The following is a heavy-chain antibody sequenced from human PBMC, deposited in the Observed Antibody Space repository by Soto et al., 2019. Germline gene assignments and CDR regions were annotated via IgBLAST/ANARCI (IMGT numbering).Heavy chain of an antibody. CDR1: GYXFTNYA. D-gene: IGHD6-19*01. Sequence: QVHLVQSGAEVKKPGASVKVSCKXSGYXFTNYAMHWVRQAPGHRLEWMGWINAGNGNTKYSQKFQGRVTLTRDTSANTAYMELSSLRSEDTAVYYCARASGWYLDYWGQGTLVTVSS. CDR2: INAGNGNT. J-gene: IGHJ4*02. CDR3: ARASGWYLDY. V-gene: IGHV1-3*01.